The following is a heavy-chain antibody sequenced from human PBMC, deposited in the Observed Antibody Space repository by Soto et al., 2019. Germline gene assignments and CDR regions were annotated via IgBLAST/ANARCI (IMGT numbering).Heavy chain of an antibody. V-gene: IGHV3-23*01. D-gene: IGHD5-12*01. CDR3: AKERAATTAFDY. CDR2: ITDNGGST. Sequence: GGSLRLSCAASGFTFSRDGMSWVRQAPGKGLEWVSLITDNGGSTYYADSVKGRFTISRDNTKNTLFLQMNSLRAEDTAVYYCAKERAATTAFDYWGQGALVTVSS. CDR1: GFTFSRDG. J-gene: IGHJ4*02.